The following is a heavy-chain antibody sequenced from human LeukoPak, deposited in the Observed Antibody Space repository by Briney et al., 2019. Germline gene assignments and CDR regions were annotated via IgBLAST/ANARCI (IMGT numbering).Heavy chain of an antibody. V-gene: IGHV4-39*07. J-gene: IGHJ5*02. Sequence: PSETLSLTCAVSGGSISSSSYYWGWIRQPPGKGLEWIGSIYYSGSTYYNPSLKSRVTISVDTSKNQFSLKLSSVTAADTAVYYCARDRGGYYYGSGSYPGFDPWGQGTLVTVSS. D-gene: IGHD3-10*01. CDR3: ARDRGGYYYGSGSYPGFDP. CDR2: IYYSGST. CDR1: GGSISSSSYY.